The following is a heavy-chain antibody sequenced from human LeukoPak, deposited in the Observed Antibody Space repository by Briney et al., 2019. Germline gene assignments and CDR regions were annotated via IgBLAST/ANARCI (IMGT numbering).Heavy chain of an antibody. V-gene: IGHV1-3*01. J-gene: IGHJ4*02. CDR1: GFTFTDHA. D-gene: IGHD1-7*01. CDR2: INAGNGNT. Sequence: ASVKVPCKASGFTFTDHAMQWVRQAPGQTLEWMGWINAGNGNTKYSPKFQGRVTITRDTSASTTYIDLSSLNSDDTAVYYCARGIWNYGSWRPYYFDYWGQGTPLTVSS. CDR3: ARGIWNYGSWRPYYFDY.